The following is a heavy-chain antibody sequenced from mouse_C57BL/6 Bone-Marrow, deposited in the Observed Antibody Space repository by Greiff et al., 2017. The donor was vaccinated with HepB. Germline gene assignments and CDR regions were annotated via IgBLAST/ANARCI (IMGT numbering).Heavy chain of an antibody. CDR1: GFTFSSYG. CDR3: ARPPSVYAMDY. Sequence: VHVKQSGGDLVKPGGSLKLSCAASGFTFSSYGMSWVRQTPDKRLEWVATISSGGSYTYYPDSVKGRFTISRDNAKNTLYLQMSSLKSEDTAMYYCARPPSVYAMDYWGQGTSVTVSS. V-gene: IGHV5-6*01. CDR2: ISSGGSYT. J-gene: IGHJ4*01.